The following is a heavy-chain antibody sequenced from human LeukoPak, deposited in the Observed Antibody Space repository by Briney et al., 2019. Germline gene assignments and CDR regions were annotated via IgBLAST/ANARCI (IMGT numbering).Heavy chain of an antibody. CDR3: ARDNNYGGNSFDY. Sequence: QPGGSLRLSCAASGFTFSNCAMSWVRQAPGKGLEWVSAISDNGGSTYYADSVKGRFTISRDNSKNTVYLQMNSLRAEDTAVYYCARDNNYGGNSFDYWGQGTLVTVSS. CDR1: GFTFSNCA. V-gene: IGHV3-23*01. CDR2: ISDNGGST. J-gene: IGHJ4*02. D-gene: IGHD4-23*01.